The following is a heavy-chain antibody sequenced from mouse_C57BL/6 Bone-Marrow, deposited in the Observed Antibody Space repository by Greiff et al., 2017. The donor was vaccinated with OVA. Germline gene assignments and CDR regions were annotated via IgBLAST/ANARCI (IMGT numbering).Heavy chain of an antibody. V-gene: IGHV3-6*01. CDR1: GYSITSGYY. J-gene: IGHJ1*03. Sequence: EVKVEESGPGLVKPSQSLSLTCSVTGYSITSGYYWNWIRQFPGNKLEWMGYISYDGSNNYNPSLKNRISITRDTSKNQFFLKLNSVTTEDTATYYCARNYGNPWYFDVWGTGTTVTVSS. CDR2: ISYDGSN. CDR3: ARNYGNPWYFDV. D-gene: IGHD1-1*01.